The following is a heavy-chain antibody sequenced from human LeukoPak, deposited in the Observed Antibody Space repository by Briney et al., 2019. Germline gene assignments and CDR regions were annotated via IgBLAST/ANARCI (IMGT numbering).Heavy chain of an antibody. CDR3: ARGDLTYSDY. CDR2: IYYSGST. Sequence: PSETLSLTCTVSGGSISSYYWSWIRQPPGKGLEWIGYIYYSGSTSYNPSLKSRVAISVDTSKNQFSLKLSSVTAADTAVYYCARGDLTYSDYWGQGTLVTVSS. CDR1: GGSISSYY. V-gene: IGHV4-59*01. J-gene: IGHJ4*02.